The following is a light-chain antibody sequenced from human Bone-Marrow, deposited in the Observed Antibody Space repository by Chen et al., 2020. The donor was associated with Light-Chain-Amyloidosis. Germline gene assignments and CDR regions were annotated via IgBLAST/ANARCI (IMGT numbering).Light chain of an antibody. CDR2: EVS. J-gene: IGLJ2*01. Sequence: QSSLTPPAPVSGSPGQSITISCTGTSSAVGGYNYFSWYQQHPGKAPILMIYEVSNRPSGVSNRFSGAKSGNTASRTISGLQAEDEADYYCSSYTSSSTLNVVFGGGTKLTVL. CDR1: SSAVGGYNY. CDR3: SSYTSSSTLNVV. V-gene: IGLV2-14*01.